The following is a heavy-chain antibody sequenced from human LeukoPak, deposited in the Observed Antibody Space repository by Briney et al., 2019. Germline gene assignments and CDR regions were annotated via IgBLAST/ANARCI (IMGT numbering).Heavy chain of an antibody. V-gene: IGHV4-34*01. CDR2: INHSGST. CDR1: GGSFSGYY. J-gene: IGHJ4*02. CDR3: ASLDYGDSFDY. D-gene: IGHD4-17*01. Sequence: SETLSLTCAVYGGSFSGYYWSWIRQPPGKGLEWIGEINHSGSTNYNPSLKSRVTISVDTSKNQFSLKLSSVTAADTAVYYCASLDYGDSFDYWGQGTLVTVSS.